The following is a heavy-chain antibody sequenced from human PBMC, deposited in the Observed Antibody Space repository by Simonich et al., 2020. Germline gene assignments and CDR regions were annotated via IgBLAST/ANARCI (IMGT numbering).Heavy chain of an antibody. CDR3: ARGRLTGDKGAFDI. CDR1: GYTFTGYY. Sequence: QVQLVQSGAEVKKPGASVKVSCKASGYTFTGYYMHWVRQAPGQGLGGMGWITPNSGGKNYAQKFQGRVTITRDTSISTAYMELSRLRSDDTAVYYCARGRLTGDKGAFDIWGQGTMVTVSS. V-gene: IGHV1-2*02. D-gene: IGHD7-27*01. J-gene: IGHJ3*02. CDR2: ITPNSGGK.